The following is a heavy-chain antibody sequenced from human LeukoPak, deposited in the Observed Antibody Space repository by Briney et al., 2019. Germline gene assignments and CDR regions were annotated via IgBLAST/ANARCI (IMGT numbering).Heavy chain of an antibody. CDR3: ARDRRFWVTSSKYYYMDV. J-gene: IGHJ6*03. CDR1: GFTFSSYW. V-gene: IGHV3-7*01. CDR2: IKQDGSEK. Sequence: QPGGSLRLSCAASGFTFSSYWMSWVRQAPGKGLEWVANIKQDGSEKYYVDSVKGRFTISRDNAKNSLYLQMNSLRAEDTAVYYCARDRRFWVTSSKYYYMDVWGKGTPVTVSS. D-gene: IGHD2-2*01.